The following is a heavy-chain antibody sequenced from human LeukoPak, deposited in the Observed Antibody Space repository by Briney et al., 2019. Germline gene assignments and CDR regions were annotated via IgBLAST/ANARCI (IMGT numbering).Heavy chain of an antibody. CDR2: IRYDGSNK. D-gene: IGHD2-2*01. J-gene: IGHJ5*02. V-gene: IGHV3-30*02. Sequence: GGSLRLSCAASGFTFSSYGMHWVRQAPGKGLEWVAFIRYDGSNKYYADSVKGRFTISRDNSNNTLYLQMNSLRAEDTAVYYCAKDLRRACSSTSCYQGNWFDPWGQGTLVTVSS. CDR3: AKDLRRACSSTSCYQGNWFDP. CDR1: GFTFSSYG.